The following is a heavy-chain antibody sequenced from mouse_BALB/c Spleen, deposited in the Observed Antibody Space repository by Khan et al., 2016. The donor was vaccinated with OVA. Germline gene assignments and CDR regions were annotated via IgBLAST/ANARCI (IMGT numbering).Heavy chain of an antibody. CDR2: INPTSGYT. V-gene: IGHV1-7*01. CDR3: TRDIIDY. D-gene: IGHD1-3*01. J-gene: IGHJ2*01. Sequence: QVQLKESGAELAKPGASVKMSCKASGYTFTTYWMHWVKQRPGQGLEWLGYINPTSGYTYYNEKFKNRATLSADKSSSTSYMQLSSLTSDDSAFYYCTRDIIDYRGQGTTLTVSS. CDR1: GYTFTTYW.